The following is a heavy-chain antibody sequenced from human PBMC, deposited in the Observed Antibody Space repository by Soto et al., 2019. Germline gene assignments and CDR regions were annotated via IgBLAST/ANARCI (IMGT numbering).Heavy chain of an antibody. CDR3: AKDTYYHDTTGYYVSDY. J-gene: IGHJ4*02. CDR1: EFTFSSYG. D-gene: IGHD3-22*01. V-gene: IGHV3-30*18. CDR2: ISYDGSKK. Sequence: QVQLVESGGGVVQPGRSLTLSCAASEFTFSSYGIHWVRQAPGKGLEWVAVISYDGSKKQYADSVKGRFTISRDNSKNTLHLQMNSLRAEDTAVYYCAKDTYYHDTTGYYVSDYWGKGTLVTVSS.